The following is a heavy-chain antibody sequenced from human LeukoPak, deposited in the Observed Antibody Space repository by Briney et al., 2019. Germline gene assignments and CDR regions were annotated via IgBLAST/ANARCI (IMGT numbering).Heavy chain of an antibody. J-gene: IGHJ4*02. CDR3: ATEYVRTHYFDW. Sequence: GASVKVSCMASGYNLNTYHMHWVRQAPGQGLEWMGIITSTGTTTICAQKFQGRVTMTRDTSTSTVYMDLSSLRSDDTDVYYCATEYVRTHYFDWWGQGTLVTVSS. D-gene: IGHD3-16*01. CDR1: GYNLNTYH. CDR2: ITSTGTTT. V-gene: IGHV1-46*02.